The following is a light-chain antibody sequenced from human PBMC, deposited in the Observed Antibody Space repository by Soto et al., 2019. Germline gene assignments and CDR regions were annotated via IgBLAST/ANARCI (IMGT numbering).Light chain of an antibody. V-gene: IGLV2-14*01. CDR1: SSDVGAYDY. J-gene: IGLJ1*01. CDR2: DVS. CDR3: SSYTISSTPLYV. Sequence: QSALTQPASVSGSPGQSIAISCTGTSSDVGAYDYVSWYQQHPGKAPKLMIYDVSNRPSGVSNRSSGSKSGNTASMTISGLQAEDEDDYYCSSYTISSTPLYVFGTGTKVTVL.